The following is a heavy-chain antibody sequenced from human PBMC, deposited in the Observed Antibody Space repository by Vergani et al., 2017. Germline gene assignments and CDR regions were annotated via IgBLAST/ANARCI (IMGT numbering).Heavy chain of an antibody. J-gene: IGHJ6*02. CDR3: ARGDYNDVYYYGMDV. CDR1: GFTFSSYS. V-gene: IGHV3-21*04. D-gene: IGHD4-11*01. Sequence: EVQLVESGGGLVKPGGSLRLSCAASGFTFSSYSMNWVRQAPGKGLEWVSSISSSSSYIYYADSVKGRFTISRDNSKNSLYLQMNSLRTEDTALYYCARGDYNDVYYYGMDVWGQGTTVTVSS. CDR2: ISSSSSYI.